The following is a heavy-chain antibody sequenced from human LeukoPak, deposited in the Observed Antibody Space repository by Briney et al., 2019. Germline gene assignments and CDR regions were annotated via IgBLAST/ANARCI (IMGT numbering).Heavy chain of an antibody. CDR3: ARDLRWRGKRSYYYYYMDV. V-gene: IGHV1-69*01. D-gene: IGHD4-23*01. Sequence: GSSVKVSCKASGGTFSSYAISWVRQAPGQGLEWMGGIIPIFGTANYAQKFQGRVTITADESTSTAYMELSSLRSEDTAVYYCARDLRWRGKRSYYYYYMDVWGKGTTVTVSS. CDR1: GGTFSSYA. CDR2: IIPIFGTA. J-gene: IGHJ6*03.